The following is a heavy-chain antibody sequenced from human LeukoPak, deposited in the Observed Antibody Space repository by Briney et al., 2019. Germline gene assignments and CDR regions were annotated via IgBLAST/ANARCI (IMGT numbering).Heavy chain of an antibody. CDR3: ARDQDWNDRGGLDY. Sequence: HTGGSLRLSCAASGFTFNNYAMSWVRQAPGKGLEWVSAISGSDAGTYYADSVKGRFTISRDNSKNSLYLQMNSLRAEDTAVYYCARDQDWNDRGGLDYWGQGTLVIVSS. V-gene: IGHV3-23*01. D-gene: IGHD1-1*01. CDR2: ISGSDAGT. CDR1: GFTFNNYA. J-gene: IGHJ4*02.